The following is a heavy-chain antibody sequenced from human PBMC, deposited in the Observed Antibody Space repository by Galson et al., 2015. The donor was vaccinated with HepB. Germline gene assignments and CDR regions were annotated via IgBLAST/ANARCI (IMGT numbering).Heavy chain of an antibody. J-gene: IGHJ4*02. V-gene: IGHV3-30-3*01. D-gene: IGHD5-12*01. Sequence: SLRLSCAASGFTFSSYAMHWVRQAPGKGLEWVAVISYDGSNKHYADSVKGRFTISRDNSKNTLYLQMNSLRAEDTAVYYCARGRGYSGYAYFDYWGQGTLVTVSS. CDR1: GFTFSSYA. CDR3: ARGRGYSGYAYFDY. CDR2: ISYDGSNK.